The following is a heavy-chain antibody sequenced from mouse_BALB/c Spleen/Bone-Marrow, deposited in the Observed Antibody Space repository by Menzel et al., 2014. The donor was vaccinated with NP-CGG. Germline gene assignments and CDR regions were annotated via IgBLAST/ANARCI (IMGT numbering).Heavy chain of an antibody. Sequence: QVQLQQSGAEVMRPGSSVNISCKASGYAFSNYGMNWVKQRPGQGLEWIGQIYPGDGDTNYNGKFKGRVTLTADKSSSAADMQVSGLTSEDWAVYFCASVYDYGRGYAMDYWGQGTSVTVSS. CDR1: GYAFSNYG. D-gene: IGHD2-4*01. CDR3: ASVYDYGRGYAMDY. V-gene: IGHV1-80*01. CDR2: IYPGDGDT. J-gene: IGHJ4*01.